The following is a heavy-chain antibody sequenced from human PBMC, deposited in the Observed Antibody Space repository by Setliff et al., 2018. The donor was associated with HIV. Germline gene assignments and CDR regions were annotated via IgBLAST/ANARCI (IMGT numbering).Heavy chain of an antibody. CDR1: GGSISSGSYY. CDR2: IYTSGST. J-gene: IGHJ4*02. D-gene: IGHD3-22*01. Sequence: SETLSLTCTVSGGSISSGSYYWNWIRQPAGKGLEWIGRIYTSGSTNYNPSLKSRVTISVDTSKNQFSLKLSSVTAADTAVYYCASLPPLYDSSGYYFDYWGQGTLVTVS. V-gene: IGHV4-61*02. CDR3: ASLPPLYDSSGYYFDY.